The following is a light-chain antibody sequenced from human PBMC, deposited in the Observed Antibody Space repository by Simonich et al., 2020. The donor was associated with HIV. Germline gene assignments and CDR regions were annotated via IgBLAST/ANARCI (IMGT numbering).Light chain of an antibody. CDR2: AAS. Sequence: DILMTQSPSSLSASVGDRVTITCRASQTISNYLNWYQQKPGKAPKLLIYAASSLQSGVPSRCSGSGSGTDFTLTISSLQPEDFATYYCQQSYSSRYTFGQGTNLEIK. J-gene: IGKJ2*01. V-gene: IGKV1-39*01. CDR3: QQSYSSRYT. CDR1: QTISNY.